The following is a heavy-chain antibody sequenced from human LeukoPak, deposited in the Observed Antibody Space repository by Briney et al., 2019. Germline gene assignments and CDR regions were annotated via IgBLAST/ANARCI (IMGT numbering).Heavy chain of an antibody. J-gene: IGHJ4*02. D-gene: IGHD6-19*01. CDR3: ARDSSGWHPLDY. CDR2: IIPILGIA. CDR1: GGTFSSYA. V-gene: IGHV1-69*04. Sequence: SVKVSCKASGGTFSSYAISWVRQAPGQGLEWMGRIIPILGIANYAQKFQGRVTITADKSTSTAYMELSSLRAEDTAVYYCARDSSGWHPLDYWGQGTLVTVSS.